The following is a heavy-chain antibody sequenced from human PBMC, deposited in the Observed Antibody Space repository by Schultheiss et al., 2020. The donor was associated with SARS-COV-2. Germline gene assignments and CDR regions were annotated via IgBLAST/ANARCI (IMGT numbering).Heavy chain of an antibody. D-gene: IGHD1-1*01. CDR3: ARDRRVFTTTGYYYYGMDV. CDR2: IWYDGSNK. V-gene: IGHV3-33*08. J-gene: IGHJ6*02. Sequence: GESLKISCAASGFTFSSYAMSWVRQAPGKGLEWVAVIWYDGSNKYYADSVKGRFTISRDNSKNTLYLQMNSLRAEDTAVYYCARDRRVFTTTGYYYYGMDVWGQGTTVTVSS. CDR1: GFTFSSYA.